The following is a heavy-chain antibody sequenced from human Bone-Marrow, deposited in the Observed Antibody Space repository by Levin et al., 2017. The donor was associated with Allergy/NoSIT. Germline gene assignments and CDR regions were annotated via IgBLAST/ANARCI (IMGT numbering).Heavy chain of an antibody. D-gene: IGHD6-25*01. Sequence: SETLSLTCAVSGYSVSSGYYWGWIRQPPGKGLEWIGSAHYLGSTYYNPSLESRVTISLDTSKNEFSLKLTSVTAADTAVYYCARDFRYSSDWKYYFDYWGQGTRVTASS. J-gene: IGHJ4*02. V-gene: IGHV4-38-2*02. CDR3: ARDFRYSSDWKYYFDY. CDR2: AHYLGST. CDR1: GYSVSSGYY.